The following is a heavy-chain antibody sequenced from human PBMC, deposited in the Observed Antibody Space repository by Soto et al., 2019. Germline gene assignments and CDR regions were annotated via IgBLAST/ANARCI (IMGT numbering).Heavy chain of an antibody. CDR2: IYTSGST. D-gene: IGHD3-22*01. V-gene: IGHV4-4*07. CDR3: AGVLYSSRYDDDFDV. Sequence: QVQLQESGPGMLKPSETLSLTCPVSGGSISTYYWSWIRQPAGKGLEWIGRIYTSGSTNYNPSLRSRVSMSVDTSKIQFSLMISSVRAGDTAVYYGAGVLYSSRYDDDFDVCGQGTTVSVS. J-gene: IGHJ6*02. CDR1: GGSISTYY.